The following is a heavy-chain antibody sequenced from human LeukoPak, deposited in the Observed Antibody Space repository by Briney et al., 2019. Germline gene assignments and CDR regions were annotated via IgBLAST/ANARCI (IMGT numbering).Heavy chain of an antibody. CDR1: GSSIRSYY. V-gene: IGHV4-59*01. D-gene: IGHD6-19*01. Sequence: SETLSLTCTVSGSSIRSYYWSWIRQPPGKGLQWIGYVHYSGTTVYNPSLRSRVIISVDTSKNQFSLNLTSVTAADTAVYYCARGYRSDWHGELGYWGQGTLVTVSS. CDR2: VHYSGTT. J-gene: IGHJ4*02. CDR3: ARGYRSDWHGELGY.